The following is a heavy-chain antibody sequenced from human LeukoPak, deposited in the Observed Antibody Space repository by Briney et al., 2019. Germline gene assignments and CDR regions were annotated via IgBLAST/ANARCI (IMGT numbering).Heavy chain of an antibody. CDR2: INHSGST. CDR3: ARHIGYSSSWTPFDY. V-gene: IGHV4-34*01. CDR1: GGSFSGYY. D-gene: IGHD6-13*01. J-gene: IGHJ4*02. Sequence: SETLSLTCAVYGGSFSGYYWSWIRQPPGKGLEWIGEINHSGSTNYNPPLKSRVTISVDTSKNQFSLKLSSVTAADTAVYYCARHIGYSSSWTPFDYWGQGTLVTVSS.